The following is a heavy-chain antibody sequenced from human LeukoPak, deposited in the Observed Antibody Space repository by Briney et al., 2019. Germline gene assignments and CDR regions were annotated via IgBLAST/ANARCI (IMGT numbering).Heavy chain of an antibody. V-gene: IGHV1-18*01. CDR3: ARDPVHYYDTSGCWSY. D-gene: IGHD3-22*01. Sequence: ASVKVSCKASGSTFTSFAFSWVRQAPGQGLEWMGWISPYNGNAKYAQKLQGRVTMTTDKSPGTAYMELRSLRSDDTAVYYCARDPVHYYDTSGCWSYWGQGTLVTVSS. CDR1: GSTFTSFA. J-gene: IGHJ4*02. CDR2: ISPYNGNA.